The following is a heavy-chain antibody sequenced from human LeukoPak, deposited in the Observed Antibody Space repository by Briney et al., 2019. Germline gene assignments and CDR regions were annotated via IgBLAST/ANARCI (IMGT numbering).Heavy chain of an antibody. D-gene: IGHD3-10*01. Sequence: SETLSLTCTVSGGSISSGGYYWSWIRQPPGKGLEWIGYIYHSGSTYYNPSLKSRVTISVDRSKNQFSLKLSSVTAADTAVYYCARDRPTMNWFDPWGQGTLVTVSS. CDR1: GGSISSGGYY. CDR3: ARDRPTMNWFDP. V-gene: IGHV4-30-2*01. J-gene: IGHJ5*02. CDR2: IYHSGST.